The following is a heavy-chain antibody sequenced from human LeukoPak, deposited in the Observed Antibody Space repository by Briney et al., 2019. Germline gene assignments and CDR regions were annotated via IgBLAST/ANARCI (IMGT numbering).Heavy chain of an antibody. V-gene: IGHV4-59*08. CDR1: GGSSSGYY. Sequence: SETRSLTCTVTGGSSSGYYWSWIRQPPGKGLEWIGYVYNSEYTSYNPSLRSRVSISFDTSENQFSLSLTSVTAADTALHYCARNLGSSYSYLFDYWGQGTLVTVSS. D-gene: IGHD2-15*01. CDR2: VYNSEYT. CDR3: ARNLGSSYSYLFDY. J-gene: IGHJ4*02.